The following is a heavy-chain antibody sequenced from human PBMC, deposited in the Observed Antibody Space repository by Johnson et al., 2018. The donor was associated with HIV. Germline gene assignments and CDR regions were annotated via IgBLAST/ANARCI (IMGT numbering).Heavy chain of an antibody. J-gene: IGHJ3*02. V-gene: IGHV3-30*02. CDR1: GFTFNDYG. Sequence: QVHLVESGGGVVQPGGSLRLSCAASGFTFNDYGMHWVRQAPGKGLEWVSFIRFDGSDKYYADSVRGRFTISRDNSKNTLFLQMNSLRAEDTAIYFCAKVADPYCGGDCYSWLFAFDIWGQGTVVTVSS. D-gene: IGHD2-21*02. CDR2: IRFDGSDK. CDR3: AKVADPYCGGDCYSWLFAFDI.